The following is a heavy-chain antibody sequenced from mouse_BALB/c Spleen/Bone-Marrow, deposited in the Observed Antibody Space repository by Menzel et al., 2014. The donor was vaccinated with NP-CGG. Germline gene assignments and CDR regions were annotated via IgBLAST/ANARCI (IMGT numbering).Heavy chain of an antibody. J-gene: IGHJ1*01. Sequence: EVKLVESGGDLVKPGGSLKLSRAASGFTFSSYGMSWVRRTPDKRLEWVATISSGGSHTYYPDSVKGRFTISRDNAKNTLYLQMSSLKSEDTAIYYCARRGYDNSYWYFGVWGAGTTVTVSS. CDR3: ARRGYDNSYWYFGV. D-gene: IGHD2-10*02. CDR2: ISSGGSHT. V-gene: IGHV5-6*02. CDR1: GFTFSSYG.